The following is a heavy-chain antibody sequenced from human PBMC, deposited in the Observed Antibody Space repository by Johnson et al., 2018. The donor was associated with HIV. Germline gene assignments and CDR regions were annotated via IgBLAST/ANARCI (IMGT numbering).Heavy chain of an antibody. Sequence: QVQLVESGGGVVQPGRSLRLSCAASGFTFSSYAMHWVRQAPGKGLEWVAVISYDGSNKYYADSVKGRFTISRDNSKNTMYLQMNRRRAEDTAVYYCARQKNSQGRWLQFDAFDIWGQGTMVTVSS. CDR3: ARQKNSQGRWLQFDAFDI. D-gene: IGHD5-24*01. CDR1: GFTFSSYA. CDR2: ISYDGSNK. V-gene: IGHV3-30-3*01. J-gene: IGHJ3*02.